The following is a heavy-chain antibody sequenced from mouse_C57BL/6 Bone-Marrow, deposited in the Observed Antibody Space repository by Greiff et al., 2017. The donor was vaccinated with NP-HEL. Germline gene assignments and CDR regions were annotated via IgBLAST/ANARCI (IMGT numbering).Heavy chain of an antibody. CDR1: GYTFTSYW. Sequence: VQLQQPGAELVKPGASVKMSCKASGYTFTSYWITWVKQRPGQGLEWIGDIYPGSGSTNYNEKFKSKATLTVDTSSSTAYMQLSSLTSEDSAVYYCAAIYYYGSGYFDVWGTGTTVTVSA. D-gene: IGHD1-1*01. J-gene: IGHJ1*03. CDR3: AAIYYYGSGYFDV. V-gene: IGHV1-55*01. CDR2: IYPGSGST.